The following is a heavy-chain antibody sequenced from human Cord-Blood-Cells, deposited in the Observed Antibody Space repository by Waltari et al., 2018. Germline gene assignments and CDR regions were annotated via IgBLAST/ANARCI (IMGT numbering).Heavy chain of an antibody. CDR3: ATGTPRDYYYYMDV. D-gene: IGHD1-1*01. V-gene: IGHV3-53*01. Sequence: EVQLVESGGGLIQPGGSLRLSCAASGFTVSSNYMSWVRQAPGKGLEWVSGIYSGGSTYYADSVKGRFTISRDNSKNTLYLQMNSLRAEDTAVYYCATGTPRDYYYYMDVWGKGTTVTVSS. CDR1: GFTVSSNY. J-gene: IGHJ6*03. CDR2: IYSGGST.